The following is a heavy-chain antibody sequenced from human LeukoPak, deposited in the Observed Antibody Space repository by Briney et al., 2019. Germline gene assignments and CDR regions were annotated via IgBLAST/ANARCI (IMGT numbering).Heavy chain of an antibody. CDR3: VRAIGSNTL. CDR2: INQDGSEK. D-gene: IGHD4-23*01. V-gene: IGHV3-7*01. Sequence: GGSLRLSCAASRFTFSDYYMSWIRQAPGKVLEWVANINQDGSEKYYVDSVKGRFTISRDNAKNSLYLQMNSLRAEDTAVYFCVRAIGSNTLWGQGTLVTVSS. CDR1: RFTFSDYY. J-gene: IGHJ4*02.